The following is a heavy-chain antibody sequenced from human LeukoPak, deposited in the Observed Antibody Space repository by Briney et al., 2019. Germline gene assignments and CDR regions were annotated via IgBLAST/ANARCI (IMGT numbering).Heavy chain of an antibody. CDR2: INPNSGGT. CDR1: GYTFTDYY. D-gene: IGHD5-18*01. V-gene: IGHV1-2*02. J-gene: IGHJ4*02. Sequence: ASVKVSCKPSGYTFTDYYIHWVRQAPGQGLEWMGWINPNSGGTSYAQKFQGRVTMTRDTSISTAYMELSRLKSDDTAVYFCARGNSYAYWAYWGQGTLVTVSS. CDR3: ARGNSYAYWAY.